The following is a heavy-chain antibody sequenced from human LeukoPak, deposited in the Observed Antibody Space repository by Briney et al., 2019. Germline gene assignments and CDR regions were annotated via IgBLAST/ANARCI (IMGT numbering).Heavy chain of an antibody. D-gene: IGHD6-19*01. CDR1: GFTFDDYA. J-gene: IGHJ4*02. CDR3: ARAPSGWYDY. Sequence: PGRSLRLSCAASGFTFDDYAMYWVRQAPGKGLEWVSGISWNSGSIGYADSVKGRFTISRDNAKNSLYLQMNSLRAEDMAVYYCARAPSGWYDYWGQGTLVTVSS. V-gene: IGHV3-9*03. CDR2: ISWNSGSI.